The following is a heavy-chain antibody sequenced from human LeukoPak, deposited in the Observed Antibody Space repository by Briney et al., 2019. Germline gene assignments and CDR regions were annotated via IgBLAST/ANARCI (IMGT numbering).Heavy chain of an antibody. J-gene: IGHJ4*02. D-gene: IGHD6-19*01. V-gene: IGHV3-23*01. Sequence: PGGSLRLSYAASGFTFSSYAMRWVRQAPGKGLGWVSSISSSGTGTYYADSVKGRFTISRDNSKNTVYLQMNSLRAEDTAVYYCAKDSGNSGWYVDNWGQGTLVTVSS. CDR1: GFTFSSYA. CDR2: ISSSGTGT. CDR3: AKDSGNSGWYVDN.